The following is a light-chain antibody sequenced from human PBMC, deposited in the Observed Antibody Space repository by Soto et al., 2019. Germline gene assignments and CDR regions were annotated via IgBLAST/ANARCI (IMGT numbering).Light chain of an antibody. J-gene: IGKJ1*01. Sequence: IVLTQSPGTLSLSPGERATLSCRASQSVDRRSLAWYQQKPGQAPRLLISTISNRATGIPDRFSGSGSGAAFTLTISRLEPEDFAVYYCQQYHNSRTFGQGTKVEIK. V-gene: IGKV3-20*01. CDR1: QSVDRRS. CDR3: QQYHNSRT. CDR2: TIS.